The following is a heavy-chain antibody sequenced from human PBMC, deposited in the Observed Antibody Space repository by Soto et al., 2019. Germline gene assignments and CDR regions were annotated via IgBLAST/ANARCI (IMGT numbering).Heavy chain of an antibody. J-gene: IGHJ6*02. CDR3: ARLIAARGNYYYYGMDV. Sequence: ASVKVSCKASGYTFTSYAMHWVRQAPGQRLEWMGWINAGSGNTKYSQKFQGRVTITRDTSASTAYMELSSLRSEDTAVYYCARLIAARGNYYYYGMDVWGQGTTVTVSS. CDR1: GYTFTSYA. D-gene: IGHD6-6*01. CDR2: INAGSGNT. V-gene: IGHV1-3*01.